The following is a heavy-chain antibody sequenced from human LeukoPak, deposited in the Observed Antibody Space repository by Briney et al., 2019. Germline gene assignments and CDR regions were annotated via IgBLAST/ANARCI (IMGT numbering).Heavy chain of an antibody. CDR1: GFIFSSYG. CDR2: IRYDASKK. CDR3: AKSYFYGSGRPDY. D-gene: IGHD3-10*01. V-gene: IGHV3-30*02. Sequence: GGSLRLSCAASGFIFSSYGMHWVRPAPGKGLEWVASIRYDASKKYYADSVKGRFTISRDNSKSTLYLQMNSLRAEDTAVYYCAKSYFYGSGRPDYWGQGTLVTVSS. J-gene: IGHJ4*02.